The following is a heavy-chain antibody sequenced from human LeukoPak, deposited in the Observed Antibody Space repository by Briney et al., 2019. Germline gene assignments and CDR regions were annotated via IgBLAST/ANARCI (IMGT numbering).Heavy chain of an antibody. CDR2: IYDSGRT. D-gene: IGHD1-26*01. J-gene: IGHJ3*02. CDR1: GGSISSYY. V-gene: IGHV4-59*01. CDR3: ARSGRDAFDI. Sequence: PSETLSLTCTVSGGSISSYYWNWIRQPPGKGLEWIGYIYDSGRTNYNPSLKSRVTISVDTSKNQFSLKLSSVTAADTAVYYCARSGRDAFDIWGQGTMVTVSS.